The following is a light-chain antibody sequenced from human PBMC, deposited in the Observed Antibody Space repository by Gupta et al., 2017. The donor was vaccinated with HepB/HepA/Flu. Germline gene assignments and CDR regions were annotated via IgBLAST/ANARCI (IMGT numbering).Light chain of an antibody. CDR2: NNN. CDR3: ASWDDSLNGVV. V-gene: IGLV1-44*01. CDR1: SANIGGST. Sequence: QSVLTQPSSASGTPAQTVTSSCSGSSANIGGSTLTWYRQFPGTAPQLLIYNNNHRPSGFPDRFSGSKSGTSASLAISGLQSEDEANYYCASWDDSLNGVVFGGGTKLTVL. J-gene: IGLJ2*01.